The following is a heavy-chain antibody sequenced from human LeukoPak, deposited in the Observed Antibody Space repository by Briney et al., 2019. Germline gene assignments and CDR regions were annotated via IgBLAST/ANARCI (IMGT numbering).Heavy chain of an antibody. Sequence: SQTLSLTCAVSGGSIHSGGFYWTWIRQHPGKGLEWIAYIYYTGTTYYNPSLKSRVTLSIDTSKNQFSLRLTSVTAADTAVYYCARNREFGEYYFDFWGRGTLVTASS. J-gene: IGHJ4*02. V-gene: IGHV4-31*11. CDR3: ARNREFGEYYFDF. CDR1: GGSIHSGGFY. CDR2: IYYTGTT. D-gene: IGHD4-17*01.